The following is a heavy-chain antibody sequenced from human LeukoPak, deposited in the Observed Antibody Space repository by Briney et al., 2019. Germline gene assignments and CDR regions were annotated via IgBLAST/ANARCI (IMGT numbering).Heavy chain of an antibody. CDR2: IIPILGIA. J-gene: IGHJ4*02. CDR3: ARDLPRDGYNGPHFDY. V-gene: IGHV1-69*04. CDR1: GGTFSSYA. Sequence: GASVKVSCKASGGTFSSYAISWVRQAPGQGLEWMGRIIPILGIANYAQKFQGRVTITADKSTSTAYMELSSLRSEDTAVYYCARDLPRDGYNGPHFDYWGQGTLVTVSS. D-gene: IGHD5-24*01.